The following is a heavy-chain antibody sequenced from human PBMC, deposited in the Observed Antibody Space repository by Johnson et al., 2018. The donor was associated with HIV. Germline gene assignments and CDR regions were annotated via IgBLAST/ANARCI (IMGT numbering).Heavy chain of an antibody. CDR1: GFTFSSYW. CDR3: ARRDAALVTAAFDI. V-gene: IGHV3-66*04. D-gene: IGHD5-18*01. CDR2: IYSGGST. J-gene: IGHJ3*02. Sequence: VQLVESGGGLVQPGGSLRLSCAASGFTFSSYWMHWVRQAPGKGLEWVSIIYSGGSTYYADSVKGRFTISRDNAKNTLSLQMNSLRAEDTAVYYCARRDAALVTAAFDIWGQGTMVTVSS.